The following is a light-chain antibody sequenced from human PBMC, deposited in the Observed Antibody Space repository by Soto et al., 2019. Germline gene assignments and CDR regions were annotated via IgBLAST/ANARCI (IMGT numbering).Light chain of an antibody. Sequence: IPLTHVPSSLPPCLXDGETLPFQASQDISNYLNWYQQKPGKAPKLLIYDASNLETGVPSRFSGSGSGTDFTFTISSLQPEDIATYYCQQYDNLPLTFGGGTKVDIK. CDR2: DAS. CDR1: QDISNY. V-gene: IGKV1-33*01. J-gene: IGKJ4*01. CDR3: QQYDNLPLT.